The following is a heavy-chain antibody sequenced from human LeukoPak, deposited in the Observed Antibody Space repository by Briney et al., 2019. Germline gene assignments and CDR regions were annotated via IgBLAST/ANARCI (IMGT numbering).Heavy chain of an antibody. V-gene: IGHV4-59*12. CDR2: NYDNCSV. CDR3: ARGPAQLVSGEGDELERRNYFDY. CDR1: GGSITGYY. J-gene: IGHJ4*02. D-gene: IGHD1-1*01. Sequence: SETMSLTCALSGGSITGYYWSWIQQPARKGLEWMGYNYDNCSVNYNPSLKSRVTISVDTSNSQSSLKLHHVPAADTAVYYCARGPAQLVSGEGDELERRNYFDYWGQGRMVTVCS.